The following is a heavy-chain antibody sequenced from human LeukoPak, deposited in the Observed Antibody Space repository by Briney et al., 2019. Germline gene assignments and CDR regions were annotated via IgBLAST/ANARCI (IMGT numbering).Heavy chain of an antibody. J-gene: IGHJ4*02. Sequence: SETLSLTCTVSGGSISSYYWRWIRQPPGKGLEWIGYIYYSGSTNYNPSLKSRVTISVDTSKNQFSLKLSSVTAADTAVYYCARSYDYVWGSYGYWGQGTLATVSS. CDR1: GGSISSYY. V-gene: IGHV4-59*01. D-gene: IGHD3-16*01. CDR2: IYYSGST. CDR3: ARSYDYVWGSYGY.